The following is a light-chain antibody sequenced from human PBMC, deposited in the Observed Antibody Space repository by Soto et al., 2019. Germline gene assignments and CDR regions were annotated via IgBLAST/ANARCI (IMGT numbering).Light chain of an antibody. J-gene: IGKJ1*01. CDR1: QSVSDW. V-gene: IGKV1-5*01. CDR3: QQYNSYWT. Sequence: DIQMTQSPSTVSASVGDRVTITCRASQSVSDWLAWYQQKPGKVPKLLMYDASNLKSGVPSRFTGSGAGTEFTPTISSLQPDDFATYYCQQYNSYWTFGQGTKVDIK. CDR2: DAS.